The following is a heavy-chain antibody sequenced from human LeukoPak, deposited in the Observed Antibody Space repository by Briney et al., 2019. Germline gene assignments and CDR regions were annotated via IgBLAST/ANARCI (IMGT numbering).Heavy chain of an antibody. Sequence: EASVKVSCKASGGTFSSYAMSWVRQAPGKGLEWVSAISGSGGSTYYADSVKGRFTISRDNSKNTLYLQMNSLRAEDTAVYYCAKSALGAFDIWGQGTMVTVSS. V-gene: IGHV3-23*01. CDR1: GGTFSSYA. CDR2: ISGSGGST. J-gene: IGHJ3*02. CDR3: AKSALGAFDI.